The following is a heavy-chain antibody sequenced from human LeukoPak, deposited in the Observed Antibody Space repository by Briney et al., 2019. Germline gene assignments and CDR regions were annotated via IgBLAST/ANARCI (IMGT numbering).Heavy chain of an antibody. CDR3: ARGREYGDYYYDY. D-gene: IGHD4-17*01. Sequence: SETLSLTCTVSGGSISSYYWSWIRQPPGKGLEWIGYIFYSGSTNYNPSLKSRVTISVDTSKNQFSLKLSSVTAADTAVYYCARGREYGDYYYDYWGQGTLVTVSS. CDR2: IFYSGST. J-gene: IGHJ4*02. V-gene: IGHV4-59*01. CDR1: GGSISSYY.